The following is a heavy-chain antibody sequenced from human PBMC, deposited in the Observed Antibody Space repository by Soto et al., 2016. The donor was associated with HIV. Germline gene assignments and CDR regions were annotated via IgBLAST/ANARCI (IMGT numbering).Heavy chain of an antibody. J-gene: IGHJ4*02. CDR2: INNDGSST. V-gene: IGHV3-74*01. Sequence: EVHLVESGGGLVQPGGSLRLSCASSGFTFSTYWMHWVRQAPGKGLVWVSRINNDGSSTTYADSVKGRFTISRDNAKNTLYLQMSSLRADDTAMYFCARGGTYDILTGHYNVGLDYWGQGTLVTVSS. CDR3: ARGGTYDILTGHYNVGLDY. D-gene: IGHD3-9*01. CDR1: GFTFSTYW.